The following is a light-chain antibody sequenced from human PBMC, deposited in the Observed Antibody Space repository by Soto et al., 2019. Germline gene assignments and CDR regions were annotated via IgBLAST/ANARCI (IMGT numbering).Light chain of an antibody. J-gene: IGLJ1*01. CDR1: SSDVGGYNY. CDR3: SSYAGSNNSLYV. CDR2: EVS. V-gene: IGLV2-8*01. Sequence: SVLTQPPSASGSPGQSVTISCTGTSSDVGGYNYVSWYQQHPGKAPKLMIYEVSKRPSGVPDRFSGSKSGNTASLTVSGLQAEDEADYYCSSYAGSNNSLYVFGTGTKVTVL.